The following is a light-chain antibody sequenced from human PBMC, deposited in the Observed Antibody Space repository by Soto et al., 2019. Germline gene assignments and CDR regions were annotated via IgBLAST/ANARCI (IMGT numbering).Light chain of an antibody. Sequence: DIQMTQSPSSLSASVGDRVTITCRTSQDIGNDLDWYQQKPGKAPKCLIYAASSLQSGVPSRFSGRGSGTEFTLAISGLQSEDFATYYCLQHNRCSWTFGQGTKVEVK. V-gene: IGKV1-17*01. J-gene: IGKJ1*01. CDR1: QDIGND. CDR3: LQHNRCSWT. CDR2: AAS.